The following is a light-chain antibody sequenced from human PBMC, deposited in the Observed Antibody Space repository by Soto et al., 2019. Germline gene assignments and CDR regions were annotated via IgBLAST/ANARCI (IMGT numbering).Light chain of an antibody. CDR1: QSVTSR. V-gene: IGKV3-15*01. J-gene: IGKJ5*01. CDR2: GAS. CDR3: QQYKSWPRIT. Sequence: EIVMTQSPATLSVSPGAGATPSGRASQSVTSRIACYQQKPGQAPTLLIYGASTRATGVPDRFSGTGSGTDFTLSISSLKSGDYAIYYCQQYKSWPRITFGQGTRLEIK.